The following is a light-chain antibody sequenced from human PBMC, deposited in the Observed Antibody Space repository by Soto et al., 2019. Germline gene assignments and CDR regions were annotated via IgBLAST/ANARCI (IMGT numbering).Light chain of an antibody. J-gene: IGKJ2*01. Sequence: DIQMTQSPSTLSASVGDRVTITCRASQTIHRSLAWFQQKSGKAPKLLIYEASSLGSAAPSTFSGSGSGTEFTLTISSLQPDDFATYYCQHYYVYPFTFGQGTKLEIK. V-gene: IGKV1-5*03. CDR3: QHYYVYPFT. CDR2: EAS. CDR1: QTIHRS.